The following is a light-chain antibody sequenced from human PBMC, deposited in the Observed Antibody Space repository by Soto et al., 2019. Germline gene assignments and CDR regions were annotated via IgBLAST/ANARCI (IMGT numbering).Light chain of an antibody. Sequence: EIVMTQSPATLSVSPGERATLSCRASQSVSSNLAWYQQKPGQAPRLLIYGASNRATGIPDRFSGSGSGTDSTLTISRLEPEDFAVYYCQQYNNWPSITFGQGTRLEIK. CDR1: QSVSSN. CDR3: QQYNNWPSIT. CDR2: GAS. V-gene: IGKV3D-15*01. J-gene: IGKJ5*01.